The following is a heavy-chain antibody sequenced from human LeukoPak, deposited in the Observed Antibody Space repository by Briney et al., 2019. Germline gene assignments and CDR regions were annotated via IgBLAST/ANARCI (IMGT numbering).Heavy chain of an antibody. Sequence: SETLSLTCSVSGGSISGYFWSWIRQPPGKGLEWIGDIYYTGSTNYNPSLKSRVTISVDTSENKFSLKLSSVTAADTAVYYCARAGPRRDGNNLDYWGQGTLVTVSS. CDR3: ARAGPRRDGNNLDY. J-gene: IGHJ4*02. CDR1: GGSISGYF. V-gene: IGHV4-59*01. CDR2: IYYTGST. D-gene: IGHD5-24*01.